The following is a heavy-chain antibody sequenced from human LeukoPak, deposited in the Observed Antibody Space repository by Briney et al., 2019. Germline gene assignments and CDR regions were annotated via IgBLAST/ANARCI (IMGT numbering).Heavy chain of an antibody. J-gene: IGHJ1*01. D-gene: IGHD3-22*01. Sequence: ASVKVSCKASGYSFTDYGISWVRQAPAQGLEWMGWISTYNGNTNYAQKLQGRVTMTTDTSTSTVYMELRSLRSDDTAVYYCARDGAVSGSRYFQHWGQGTLVTVSS. V-gene: IGHV1-18*01. CDR1: GYSFTDYG. CDR3: ARDGAVSGSRYFQH. CDR2: ISTYNGNT.